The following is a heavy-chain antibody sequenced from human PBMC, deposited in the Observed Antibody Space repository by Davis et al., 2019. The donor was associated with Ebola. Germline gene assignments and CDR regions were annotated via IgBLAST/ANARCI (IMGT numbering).Heavy chain of an antibody. CDR2: IRSKANSYAT. CDR1: GFTFSSYG. V-gene: IGHV3-73*01. J-gene: IGHJ4*02. D-gene: IGHD1-1*01. Sequence: GESLKISCAASGFTFSSYGMHWVRQASGKGLEWVGRIRSKANSYATAYAASVKGRFTISRDDSKNTAYLQMNSLKTEDTAVYYCTRAGNDNDYWGQGTLVTVSS. CDR3: TRAGNDNDY.